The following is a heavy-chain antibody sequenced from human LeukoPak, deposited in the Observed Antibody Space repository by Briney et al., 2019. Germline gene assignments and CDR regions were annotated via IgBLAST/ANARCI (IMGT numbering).Heavy chain of an antibody. CDR2: IIPIFGTA. J-gene: IGHJ4*02. D-gene: IGHD6-19*01. Sequence: SVKVSCKASGGTFSSYAISWVRQAPGQGLEWMGGIIPIFGTANYAQKFQGRVTITADESTSTAYMELSSLRSEDTAVYYCARDRIAVAGTWDYFDYWGQGTLVTVSS. V-gene: IGHV1-69*13. CDR3: ARDRIAVAGTWDYFDY. CDR1: GGTFSSYA.